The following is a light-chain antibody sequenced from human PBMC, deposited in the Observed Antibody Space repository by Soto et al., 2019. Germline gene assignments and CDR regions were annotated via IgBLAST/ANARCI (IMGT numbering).Light chain of an antibody. Sequence: QAVVTQEPSLTVSPGGTLTLTCASSSGAVTRGSFPTWYQQKPGQTPRPLIYNTADKYSWTPARFSGSLLGGQAALTLSGARPEDEAEYYCLLFRGGVYVSGGGTKVTVL. CDR3: LLFRGGVYV. V-gene: IGLV7-43*01. CDR2: NTA. J-gene: IGLJ1*01. CDR1: SGAVTRGSF.